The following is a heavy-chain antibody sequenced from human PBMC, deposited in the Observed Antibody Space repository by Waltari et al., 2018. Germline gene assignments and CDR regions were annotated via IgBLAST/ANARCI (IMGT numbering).Heavy chain of an antibody. Sequence: QVQLVQSGAEVKKPGSSVKVSCRASGYTFTTYYLHWVRQAPGQGLEYMGNINPNNADTTYAQNFLGRVTMTRDTAITTAYMELSGLTSDDTAVYYCVRAHHGLYLDAFDVWGQGTLVSVSS. V-gene: IGHV1-2*02. CDR2: INPNNADT. CDR1: GYTFTTYY. CDR3: VRAHHGLYLDAFDV. J-gene: IGHJ3*01.